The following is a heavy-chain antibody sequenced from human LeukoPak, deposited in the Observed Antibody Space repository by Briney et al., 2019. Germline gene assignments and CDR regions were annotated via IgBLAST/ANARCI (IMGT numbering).Heavy chain of an antibody. J-gene: IGHJ4*02. Sequence: PGGSLRLSCAASGFTFSSYAMTWVRQSPGKGLEWVSSISGSGGNTYSADSVKGRCTISRDNSKKTLYLQMNSLRAGDTAVYYCAKHTLYSGSPGRPFDYWGQGTLVTVSS. CDR2: ISGSGGNT. CDR3: AKHTLYSGSPGRPFDY. V-gene: IGHV3-23*01. CDR1: GFTFSSYA. D-gene: IGHD1-26*01.